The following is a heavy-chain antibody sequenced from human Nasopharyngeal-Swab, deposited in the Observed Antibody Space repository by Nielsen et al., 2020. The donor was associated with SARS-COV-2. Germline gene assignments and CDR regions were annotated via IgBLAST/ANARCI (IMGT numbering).Heavy chain of an antibody. Sequence: GESLKISCAASGFTFSSYAMSWVRQAPGKGLEWVAVMSYDGSYKYYADSVKGRFTISRDNSKNTLYLQMNSLRAEDTAVYYCARDIGSYSDYWGQGTLVTVSS. D-gene: IGHD1-26*01. CDR1: GFTFSSYA. CDR2: MSYDGSYK. V-gene: IGHV3-30-3*01. CDR3: ARDIGSYSDY. J-gene: IGHJ4*02.